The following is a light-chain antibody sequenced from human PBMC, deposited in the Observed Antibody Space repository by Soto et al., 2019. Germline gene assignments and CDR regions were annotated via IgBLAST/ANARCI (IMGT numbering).Light chain of an antibody. CDR2: GAS. J-gene: IGKJ1*01. V-gene: IGKV3-20*01. CDR3: QQYGSSPT. Sequence: EIVLTQSPGTLSLSPGGRVTLSCRASQSVSSSYLAWYQQKPGQAPRLLIYGASSRATGIPDRFSGSGSGTDFTLTISRLEPEDFAVYYCQQYGSSPTFGQGTKVEIK. CDR1: QSVSSSY.